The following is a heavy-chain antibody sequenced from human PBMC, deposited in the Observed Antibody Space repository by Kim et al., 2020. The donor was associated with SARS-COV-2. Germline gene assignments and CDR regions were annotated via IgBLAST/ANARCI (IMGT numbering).Heavy chain of an antibody. J-gene: IGHJ4*02. Sequence: SQTLSLTCAISGDSVSSNSAAWNWIRQSPSRGLEWLGRTYYRSEWFNDYAESVKSRITINPDTSKNQFSLHLDSVTPADTAVYYCARVRVVGGAIDYWGRGTLVTVSS. V-gene: IGHV6-1*01. CDR3: ARVRVVGGAIDY. D-gene: IGHD3-3*01. CDR1: GDSVSSNSAA. CDR2: TYYRSEWFN.